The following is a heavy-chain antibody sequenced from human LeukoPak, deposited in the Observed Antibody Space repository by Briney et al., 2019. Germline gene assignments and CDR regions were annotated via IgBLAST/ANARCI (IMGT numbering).Heavy chain of an antibody. CDR3: ARLSYGSGSYYNFYFDY. J-gene: IGHJ4*02. CDR2: IYYSGNT. CDR1: GGSISSNSNY. D-gene: IGHD3-10*01. V-gene: IGHV4-39*01. Sequence: SETLSLTCTVSGGSISSNSNYWGWSRQPPGKGLEWIGSIYYSGNTYYNASLKSRVTISVDASKNQFSVNLSSVTAADTAVYYCARLSYGSGSYYNFYFDYWGQGTLVTVSA.